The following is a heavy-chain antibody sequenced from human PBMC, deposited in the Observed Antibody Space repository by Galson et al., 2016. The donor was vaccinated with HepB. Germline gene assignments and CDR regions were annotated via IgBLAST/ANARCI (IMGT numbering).Heavy chain of an antibody. J-gene: IGHJ4*02. D-gene: IGHD5-18*01. Sequence: TLSLTCTVSGGSITTYNYYWNWIRQHPEKGLEWIGYIHYSGAAHYNPSLRSRVTMSVDTSKNQFSLNVTSVTAADTALYFCARISRFSFGYSSFDDWGQGTLVAGSS. CDR3: ARISRFSFGYSSFDD. V-gene: IGHV4-31*03. CDR2: IHYSGAA. CDR1: GGSITTYNYY.